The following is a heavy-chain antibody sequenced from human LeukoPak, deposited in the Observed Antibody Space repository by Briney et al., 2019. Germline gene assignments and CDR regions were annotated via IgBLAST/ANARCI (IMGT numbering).Heavy chain of an antibody. D-gene: IGHD4-23*01. CDR3: ARVGGYYYYYYGMDV. CDR1: GGSFSGYY. J-gene: IGHJ6*02. V-gene: IGHV4-34*01. CDR2: INHSGST. Sequence: SETLSLTCAVYGGSFSGYYWSWIRQPPGKGLEWIGEINHSGSTNYNPSLKSRVTISVDTSKNQISLKLSSVTAADTAVYYCARVGGYYYYYYGMDVWGQGTTVTVSS.